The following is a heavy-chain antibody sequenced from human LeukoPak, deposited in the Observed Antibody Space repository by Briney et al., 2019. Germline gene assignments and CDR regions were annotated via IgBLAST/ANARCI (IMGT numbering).Heavy chain of an antibody. CDR2: ISGSGGST. CDR3: AKDIAAYSSSQTFDY. CDR1: GFTFSSYA. J-gene: IGHJ4*02. V-gene: IGHV3-23*01. Sequence: GGSLRLSCAASGFTFSSYAISWVRQAPGKGLEWVSAISGSGGSTYYADSVKGRFTISRDNSKNSLYLQMNSLRAEDMALYYCAKDIAAYSSSQTFDYWGQGTLVTVSS. D-gene: IGHD6-6*01.